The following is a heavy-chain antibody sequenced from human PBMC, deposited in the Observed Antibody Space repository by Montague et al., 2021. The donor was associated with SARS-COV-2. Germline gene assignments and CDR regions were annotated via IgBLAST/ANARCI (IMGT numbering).Heavy chain of an antibody. D-gene: IGHD2-2*01. CDR1: GGSISSGSYY. V-gene: IGHV4-61*02. Sequence: TLSLTCSVSGGSISSGSYYWSWIRQPAGKGLGWIGRIYISGSTNYNPSLKSRVTMSVDTSKNQFSLKLSSVTAADTAVYYCARTVVVPAAMSRYYGTDVWGQGTSVTVSS. CDR3: ARTVVVPAAMSRYYGTDV. CDR2: IYISGST. J-gene: IGHJ6*02.